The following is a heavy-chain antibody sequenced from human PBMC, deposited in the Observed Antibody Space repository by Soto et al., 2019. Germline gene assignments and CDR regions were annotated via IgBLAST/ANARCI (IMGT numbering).Heavy chain of an antibody. D-gene: IGHD2-21*02. Sequence: GGSLRLSCEVSGFTFSMYSTSWVRQTPGKGLEWVAKIPQDGVDGHYADSVKGRFTISRDNGKNSLYLQMNNLRAEDTAVYYCARDHLILPAHDFFYGSDVWGRGATVTVSS. V-gene: IGHV3-7*03. CDR3: ARDHLILPAHDFFYGSDV. CDR1: GFTFSMYS. J-gene: IGHJ6*02. CDR2: IPQDGVDG.